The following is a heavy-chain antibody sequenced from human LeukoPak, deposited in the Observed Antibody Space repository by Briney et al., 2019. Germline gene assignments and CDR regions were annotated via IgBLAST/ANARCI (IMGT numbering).Heavy chain of an antibody. CDR3: ARDREIRSSRFLEGDAFDI. J-gene: IGHJ3*02. CDR2: IYTSGST. D-gene: IGHD3-3*01. V-gene: IGHV4-61*02. Sequence: SETLSLTCTVSGGSIGSGSYYWSWIRQPAGKALEWIGRIYTSGSTNYNPSLKSRVTISVDTSKNQFSLKLSSVTAADTAVYYCARDREIRSSRFLEGDAFDIWGQGTMVTVSS. CDR1: GGSIGSGSYY.